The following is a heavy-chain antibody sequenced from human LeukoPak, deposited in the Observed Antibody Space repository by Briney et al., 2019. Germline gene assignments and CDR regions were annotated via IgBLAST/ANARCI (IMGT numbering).Heavy chain of an antibody. CDR2: IKEDGTET. CDR3: APSDTIGYKYGPGRS. Sequence: GGSLRLSCAASAFSFSTYWMTWVRQAPGKGLEWVGNIKEDGTETHYVDSVKGRFTISRDNAKSSLYLQMNSLRAEDTAVYYCAPSDTIGYKYGPGRSWGQGTLVTVSS. J-gene: IGHJ5*02. D-gene: IGHD5-18*01. V-gene: IGHV3-7*01. CDR1: AFSFSTYW.